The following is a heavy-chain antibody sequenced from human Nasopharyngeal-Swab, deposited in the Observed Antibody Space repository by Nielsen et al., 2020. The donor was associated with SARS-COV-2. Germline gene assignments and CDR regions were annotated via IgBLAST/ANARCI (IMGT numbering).Heavy chain of an antibody. J-gene: IGHJ4*02. CDR3: AKDFSLIAVAGTGPY. V-gene: IGHV3-30*18. CDR1: GFTFSSYG. D-gene: IGHD6-19*01. Sequence: GESLKISCAASGFTFSSYGMHWVRQAPGKGLEWVAVISYDGSNKYYADSVKGRFTISRDNSKNTLYLQMNSLRAEDTAVYYCAKDFSLIAVAGTGPYWGQGTLVTVSS. CDR2: ISYDGSNK.